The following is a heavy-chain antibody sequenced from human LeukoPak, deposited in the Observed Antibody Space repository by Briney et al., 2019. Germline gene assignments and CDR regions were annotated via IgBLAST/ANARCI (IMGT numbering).Heavy chain of an antibody. D-gene: IGHD6-13*01. CDR1: GYTFTSYA. Sequence: GASVKVSCKASGYTFTSYAMHWVRQAPGQRLEWMGWINAGNGNTKYSQKFQGRVTITRDTSASTVYMELSSLRSEDTAVYYCARGVPSYSSSWAPPDYWGQGTLVTVSS. V-gene: IGHV1-3*01. CDR2: INAGNGNT. CDR3: ARGVPSYSSSWAPPDY. J-gene: IGHJ4*02.